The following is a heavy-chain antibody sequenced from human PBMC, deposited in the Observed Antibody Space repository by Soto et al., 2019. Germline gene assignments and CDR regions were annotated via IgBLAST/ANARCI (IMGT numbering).Heavy chain of an antibody. Sequence: GASVKVSCKASGYTFTSYYMHWVRQAPGQGLEWMGIINPSGGSTSYAQKFQGRVTMTRDTSTSTVYMELSSLRSEDTAVYYCARGITMVRGVTPHFDYWGQGTPVTVSS. CDR1: GYTFTSYY. CDR2: INPSGGST. D-gene: IGHD3-10*01. J-gene: IGHJ4*02. CDR3: ARGITMVRGVTPHFDY. V-gene: IGHV1-46*03.